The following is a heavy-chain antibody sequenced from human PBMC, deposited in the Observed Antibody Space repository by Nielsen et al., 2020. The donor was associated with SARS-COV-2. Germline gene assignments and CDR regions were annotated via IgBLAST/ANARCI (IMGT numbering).Heavy chain of an antibody. CDR1: GFTISSSF. J-gene: IGHJ4*02. D-gene: IGHD2-15*01. Sequence: GESLKISCGASGFTISSSFMSWVRQAPGQGLEWASSISSYSNYKQYADSVKGRFAISRDNAKSSLYLQMSSLRAEDTGVYYCVRESSTYYIDYWGQGILVTVSS. CDR3: VRESSTYYIDY. CDR2: ISSYSNYK. V-gene: IGHV3-21*01.